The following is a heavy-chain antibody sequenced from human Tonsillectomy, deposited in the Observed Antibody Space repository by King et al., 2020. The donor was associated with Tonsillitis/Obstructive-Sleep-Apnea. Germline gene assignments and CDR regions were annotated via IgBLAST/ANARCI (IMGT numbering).Heavy chain of an antibody. D-gene: IGHD6-19*01. CDR3: ARVSFRLAVAAGY. V-gene: IGHV1-3*01. J-gene: IGHJ4*02. CDR1: GYTFTSYA. Sequence: QLVQSGAEVKKPGASVKVSCKASGYTFTSYAMHWVRQAPGQRLEWMGWINAGNGNTKYSQKFQGRVTITRDTSASTAYTGLSSLRSEDTAVYYCARVSFRLAVAAGYWGQGTLVTVSS. CDR2: INAGNGNT.